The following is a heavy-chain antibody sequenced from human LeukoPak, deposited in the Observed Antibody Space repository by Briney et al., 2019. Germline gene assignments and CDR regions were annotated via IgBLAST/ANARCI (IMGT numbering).Heavy chain of an antibody. Sequence: ASVKVSCKASGYTFTSYDINWVRQATGQGLEWMGWMNPNSGNTGYAQKFQGRVTMTRNASISTAYMELSSLRFEDTAVYYCAREPGRYFDWLLSGGTDYWGQGTLVTVSS. CDR2: MNPNSGNT. D-gene: IGHD3-9*01. J-gene: IGHJ4*02. CDR1: GYTFTSYD. CDR3: AREPGRYFDWLLSGGTDY. V-gene: IGHV1-8*01.